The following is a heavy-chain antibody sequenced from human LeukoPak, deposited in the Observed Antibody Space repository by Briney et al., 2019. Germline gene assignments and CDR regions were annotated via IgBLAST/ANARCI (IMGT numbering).Heavy chain of an antibody. V-gene: IGHV4-30-4*01. J-gene: IGHJ4*02. CDR1: GGSISSGDYY. D-gene: IGHD3-22*01. CDR3: ARRYYYDSSGYFLPVGFDY. Sequence: SQTLSLTCTVSGGSISSGDYYWSWIRQPPGKGLEWIGDIYYSWSTYYNPALKSRVTISVDTSKNQFSLKLSSVTAADTAVYYCARRYYYDSSGYFLPVGFDYWGQGTLVTVSS. CDR2: IYYSWST.